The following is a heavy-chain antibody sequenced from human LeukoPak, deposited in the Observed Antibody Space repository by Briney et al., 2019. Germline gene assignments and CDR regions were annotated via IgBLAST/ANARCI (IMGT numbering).Heavy chain of an antibody. CDR1: GFTFSNYA. V-gene: IGHV3-30-3*02. D-gene: IGHD3-22*01. Sequence: GRSLRLSCAASGFTFSNYAMHWVRQAPGKGLEWVAVILNDGSNKYYADSVKGRFTISRDNSKNTLYLQMNSLRADDTAVYYCAKDLDSSGYSYWGQGTLVTVSS. J-gene: IGHJ4*02. CDR3: AKDLDSSGYSY. CDR2: ILNDGSNK.